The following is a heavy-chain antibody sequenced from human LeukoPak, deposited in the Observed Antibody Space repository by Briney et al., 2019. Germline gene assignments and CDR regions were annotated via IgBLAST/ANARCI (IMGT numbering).Heavy chain of an antibody. J-gene: IGHJ5*01. CDR1: GFTFSNFA. Sequence: GGSLRLSCAASGFTFSNFAMTWVRQAPGKGLEWVSSINDGGGDTYYADSVKGRFTISRDNSKNALYPQMSSLRAEDTALYYCASAEGDSWGQGTLVTVSS. CDR2: INDGGGDT. V-gene: IGHV3-23*01. CDR3: ASAEGDS.